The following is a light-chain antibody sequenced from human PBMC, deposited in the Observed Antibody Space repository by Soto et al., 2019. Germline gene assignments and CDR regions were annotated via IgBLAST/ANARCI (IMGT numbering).Light chain of an antibody. CDR1: SNDVGGYTY. J-gene: IGLJ2*01. CDR3: TSYTTSNTVV. CDR2: EMT. V-gene: IGLV2-14*01. Sequence: QSALTQPASVSGSPGQSITMTCTGTSNDVGGYTYVSWYQQHPGKAPKLLIYEMTNRPPGVSSRFPASKSGNTASLTISGLQADDEALYYCTSYTTSNTVVFGGGTKVTVL.